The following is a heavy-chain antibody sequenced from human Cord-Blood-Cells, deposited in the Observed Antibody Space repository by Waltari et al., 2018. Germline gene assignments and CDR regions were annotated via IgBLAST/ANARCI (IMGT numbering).Heavy chain of an antibody. Sequence: QVQLVQSGAEVKKPGSSVKVSCKASGGTFSSYTISWVRQAPGQGLEWMGRIIPILSRANYAQKFQGSVTITADKSTITAYMELSSLRSEDTAVYYCARDRCGGDCSSPDWYFDLWGRGTLVTVSS. CDR3: ARDRCGGDCSSPDWYFDL. V-gene: IGHV1-69*08. CDR1: GGTFSSYT. J-gene: IGHJ2*01. D-gene: IGHD2-21*01. CDR2: IIPILSRA.